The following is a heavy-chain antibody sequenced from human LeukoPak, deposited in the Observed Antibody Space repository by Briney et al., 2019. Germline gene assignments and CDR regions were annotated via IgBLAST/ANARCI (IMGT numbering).Heavy chain of an antibody. CDR3: AVSSGWYGSSGAFDI. Sequence: ASETLSLTCTVSGGSISSSRYYWGWIRQPPGKGLEWIGSIYYSGSTYYNPSLKSRVTISVDTSKNQFSLKLSSVTAADTAVYYCAVSSGWYGSSGAFDIWGQGTMVTVSS. V-gene: IGHV4-39*01. CDR1: GGSISSSRYY. J-gene: IGHJ3*02. D-gene: IGHD6-19*01. CDR2: IYYSGST.